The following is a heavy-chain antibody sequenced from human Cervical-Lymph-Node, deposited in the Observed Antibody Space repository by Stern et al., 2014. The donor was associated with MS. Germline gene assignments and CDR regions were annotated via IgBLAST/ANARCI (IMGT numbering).Heavy chain of an antibody. V-gene: IGHV1-69*06. D-gene: IGHD1-26*01. CDR2: IIVIFGTT. CDR3: ARYSGTFYFDS. J-gene: IGHJ4*02. CDR1: GGTFSNYA. Sequence: QVQLVQSGAEVRKPGSSGTVSCKASGGTFSNYAVSWVRQAPGQGLEWMGGIIVIFGTTNYAHKFQGRVSFTTDKSTSTVYMDLSSLRSEDTAMYYCARYSGTFYFDSWGQGTLVTVSS.